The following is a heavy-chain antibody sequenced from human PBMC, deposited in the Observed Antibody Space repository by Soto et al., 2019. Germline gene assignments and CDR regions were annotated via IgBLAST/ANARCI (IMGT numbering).Heavy chain of an antibody. CDR1: GGSISSYY. D-gene: IGHD3-9*01. CDR2: IYYSGST. J-gene: IGHJ5*02. V-gene: IGHV4-59*08. Sequence: SETLSLTCTVSGGSISSYYWSWIRQPPGKGLEWIGYIYYSGSTNYNPSLKSRVTISVDTSKNQFSLKLSSVTAADTAVYYCARTQGGLSFDWLSTWGQGTQVTVSS. CDR3: ARTQGGLSFDWLST.